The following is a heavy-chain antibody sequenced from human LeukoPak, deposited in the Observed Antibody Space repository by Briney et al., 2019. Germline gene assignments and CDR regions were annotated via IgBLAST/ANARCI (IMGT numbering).Heavy chain of an antibody. Sequence: GGSLRLSCSASGFTFGDYSMSWFRQAPGRGLEWVGFIRNKTYGGTAEYAASVKGRFTISRDDSESIAYLQMDSLKTGDTAVYYCSREVRYFDWFQADYWGQGTLVTVSS. D-gene: IGHD3-9*01. CDR2: IRNKTYGGTA. CDR3: SREVRYFDWFQADY. J-gene: IGHJ4*02. CDR1: GFTFGDYS. V-gene: IGHV3-49*03.